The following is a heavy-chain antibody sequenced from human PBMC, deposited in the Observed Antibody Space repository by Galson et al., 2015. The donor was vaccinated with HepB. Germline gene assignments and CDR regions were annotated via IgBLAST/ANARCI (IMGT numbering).Heavy chain of an antibody. CDR1: GYTFTSYG. CDR3: ARGSGGYKWLRFGSLSSIYYYGMDV. J-gene: IGHJ6*02. D-gene: IGHD5-12*01. CDR2: ISAYNGNT. V-gene: IGHV1-18*04. Sequence: SVKVSCKASGYTFTSYGISWVRQAPGQGLEWTGWISAYNGNTNYAQKLQGRVTMTTDTSTSTAYMELRSLRSDDTAVYYCARGSGGYKWLRFGSLSSIYYYGMDVWGQGTTVTVSS.